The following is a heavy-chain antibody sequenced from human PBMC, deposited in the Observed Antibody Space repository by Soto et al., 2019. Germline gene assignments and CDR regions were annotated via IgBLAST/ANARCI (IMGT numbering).Heavy chain of an antibody. CDR2: IYYSGST. CDR1: GGSISSGGYY. J-gene: IGHJ6*02. D-gene: IGHD4-4*01. Sequence: SETLSLTCTVSGGSISSGGYYWSWIRQHPGKGLEWIGYIYYSGSTYYNPSLKSRVTISVDTSKNQFSLKLSSVTAADTAVYYCARDAVTTSMYYYGMDVWGQGTTVTVSS. V-gene: IGHV4-31*03. CDR3: ARDAVTTSMYYYGMDV.